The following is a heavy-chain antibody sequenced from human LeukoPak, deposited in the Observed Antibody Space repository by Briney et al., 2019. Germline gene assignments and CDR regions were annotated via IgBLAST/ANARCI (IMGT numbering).Heavy chain of an antibody. CDR3: ARGYCSGGSCYPSGRYFDY. CDR1: GGTFSSYA. D-gene: IGHD2-15*01. V-gene: IGHV1-69*04. Sequence: SVKVSCKASGGTFSSYAISWVRQAPGQGLEWMGRIIPILGIANYAQKFQGRVTITADKSTSTAYMELSSLRSEDTAVYYCARGYCSGGSCYPSGRYFDYWGQGTLVTVSS. CDR2: IIPILGIA. J-gene: IGHJ4*02.